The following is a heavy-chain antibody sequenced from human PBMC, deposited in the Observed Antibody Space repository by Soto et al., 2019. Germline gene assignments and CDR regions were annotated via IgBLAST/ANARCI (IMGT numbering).Heavy chain of an antibody. J-gene: IGHJ4*02. CDR2: ISTGGVP. CDR1: GLTSGIYD. Sequence: EGQLLESGGGLIQPGGSLRFSCAASGLTSGIYDISWVRQVPGKGLEWVSVISTGGVPYYADSVKGRFTISRDISKNTLFLQMNSLRVEDTAVYYCARGGTGYKQFDYWGQGTLVTVSS. CDR3: ARGGTGYKQFDY. D-gene: IGHD5-12*01. V-gene: IGHV3-23*01.